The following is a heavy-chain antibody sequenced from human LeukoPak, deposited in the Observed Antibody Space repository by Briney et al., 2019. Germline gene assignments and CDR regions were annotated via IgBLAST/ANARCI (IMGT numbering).Heavy chain of an antibody. D-gene: IGHD4/OR15-4a*01. CDR2: ISGSGGTT. Sequence: GGSLRLSCAASGFIFSNYAMSWVRQAPGKGLEWVSAISGSGGTTYYADSVKGRFTISRDNSKTTVYLQRSSLRVEDTAVYYCAHPGVLISLWGQGTLVTVSS. CDR3: AHPGVLISL. CDR1: GFIFSNYA. V-gene: IGHV3-23*01. J-gene: IGHJ4*02.